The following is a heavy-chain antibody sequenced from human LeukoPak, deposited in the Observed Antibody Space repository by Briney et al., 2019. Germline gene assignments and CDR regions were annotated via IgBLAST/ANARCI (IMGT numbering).Heavy chain of an antibody. V-gene: IGHV3-48*02. D-gene: IGHD5-18*01. CDR3: ATYSYGLRSFDY. CDR2: IDERSTV. CDR1: GFXFSSLP. J-gene: IGHJ4*02. Sequence: PGGSLRLSCAASGFXFSSLPMNWVRQAPRKGLEWVANIDERSTVNYADSVKGRFTVSRDNAKNSLYLQMNGLRDEDTAVYYCATYSYGLRSFDYWGRGTLVTVSS.